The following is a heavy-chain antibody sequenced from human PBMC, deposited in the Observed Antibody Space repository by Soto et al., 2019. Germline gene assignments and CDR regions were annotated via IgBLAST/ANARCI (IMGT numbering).Heavy chain of an antibody. V-gene: IGHV4-34*01. J-gene: IGHJ4*02. CDR2: INHGGIT. CDR3: ARTDYSGNPHHIHFDY. CDR1: GGSFSAYY. Sequence: PSETLSLTCAVYGGSFSAYYWSWIRQSPGRGLEWIGEINHGGITNYNPSHKSRVTMSVDTSKNQFSLKLTSVTAADTAVYYCARTDYSGNPHHIHFDYWSQGTLVTVS. D-gene: IGHD4-4*01.